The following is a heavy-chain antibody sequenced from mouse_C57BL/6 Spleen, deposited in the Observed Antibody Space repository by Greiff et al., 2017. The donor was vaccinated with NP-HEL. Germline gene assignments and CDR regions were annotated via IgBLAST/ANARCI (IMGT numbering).Heavy chain of an antibody. CDR3: AREGVFTTVVATRAMDY. D-gene: IGHD1-1*01. J-gene: IGHJ4*01. Sequence: VQLQQSGAELARPGASVKMSCKASGYTFTSYTMHWVKQRPGQGLEWIGYINPSSGYTKYNQKFKDKATLTADKSSSTAYMQLSSLTSEDSAVYYCAREGVFTTVVATRAMDYWGHGTSVTVSS. CDR2: INPSSGYT. V-gene: IGHV1-4*01. CDR1: GYTFTSYT.